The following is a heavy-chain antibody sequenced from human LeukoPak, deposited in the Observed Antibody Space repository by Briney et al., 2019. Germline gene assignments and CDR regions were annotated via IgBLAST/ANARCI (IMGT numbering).Heavy chain of an antibody. CDR2: ISSNGGTT. D-gene: IGHD3-22*01. J-gene: IGHJ4*02. CDR3: ATGYDSSGYYQY. CDR1: GFTFSNYG. V-gene: IGHV3-64*01. Sequence: GGSLRLSCAASGFTFSNYGLHWVRQAPGKGLEYVSAISSNGGTTYYANSVKGRFTISRDNSKNTLYLQMGSLRAEDVAVYYCATGYDSSGYYQYWGQGTLATVSS.